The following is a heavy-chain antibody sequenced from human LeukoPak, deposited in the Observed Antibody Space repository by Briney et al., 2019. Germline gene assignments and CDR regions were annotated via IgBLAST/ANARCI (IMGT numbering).Heavy chain of an antibody. D-gene: IGHD3-10*01. CDR1: GYSFTSYW. V-gene: IGHV5-51*01. Sequence: GESLKISCKGSGYSFTSYWIGWVRQIPGKGLEWMGLIYPGDSDTRYSPSFQGQVTISADKSISTAYLQWSSLKASDTAMYYCARPIMVRGVTDHAFDIWGQGTMVTVSS. J-gene: IGHJ3*02. CDR3: ARPIMVRGVTDHAFDI. CDR2: IYPGDSDT.